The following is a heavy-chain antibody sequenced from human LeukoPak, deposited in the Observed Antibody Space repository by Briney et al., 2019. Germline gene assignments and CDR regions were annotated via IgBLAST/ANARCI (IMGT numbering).Heavy chain of an antibody. D-gene: IGHD6-19*01. CDR2: ISAYNGNT. Sequence: ASVKVSCKASGYTFTSYGISWVRQAPGQGLEWMGWISAYNGNTNYAQKLQGRVTMTTDTSTSTAYMELRSLRSDDTAVYYCARGPYSSGWYPYYYYYIDVWGKGTTVTISS. CDR3: ARGPYSSGWYPYYYYYIDV. CDR1: GYTFTSYG. V-gene: IGHV1-18*01. J-gene: IGHJ6*03.